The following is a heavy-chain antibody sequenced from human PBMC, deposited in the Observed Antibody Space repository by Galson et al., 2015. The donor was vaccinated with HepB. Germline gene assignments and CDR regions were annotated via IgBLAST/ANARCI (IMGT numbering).Heavy chain of an antibody. D-gene: IGHD3/OR15-3a*01. CDR1: GFTFSTSW. CDR3: ARGGPLGTYYFDY. Sequence: SLRLSCAASGFTFSTSWVHWVRQAPGKGLVWVSRVNGGGSNTTYADAVKGRFTISRDNAKNTLYLQMNSLRVEDTAVYYCARGGPLGTYYFDYWGQGILVTVSS. J-gene: IGHJ4*02. V-gene: IGHV3-74*01. CDR2: VNGGGSNT.